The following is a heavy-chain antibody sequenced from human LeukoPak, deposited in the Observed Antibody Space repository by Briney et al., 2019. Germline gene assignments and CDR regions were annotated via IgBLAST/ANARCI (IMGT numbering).Heavy chain of an antibody. V-gene: IGHV1-2*02. CDR3: ARDGGTSTPFDH. CDR2: YNPNSGDT. D-gene: IGHD2-15*01. Sequence: ASVKVSCKASGYMFTGQFIHWVRQTPGQGLEWMAMYNPNSGDTTFSQRFQDRVTMTRDTSVNTAFMELGRLTSDDTAVYYCARDGGTSTPFDHWGQGTLVTVSS. CDR1: GYMFTGQF. J-gene: IGHJ4*02.